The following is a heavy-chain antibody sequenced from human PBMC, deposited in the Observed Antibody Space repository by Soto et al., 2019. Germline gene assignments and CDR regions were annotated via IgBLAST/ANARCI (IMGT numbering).Heavy chain of an antibody. D-gene: IGHD3-10*01. V-gene: IGHV2-5*02. Sequence: QITLTESGPTLLKPTQTLTLTCTFSGFSLSTSGVGVGWIRQPPGKALEWLALIYWDDDKLYSPSLKSSLSITNDTSKNQVVLTMTNMDPVDTATYYCVHKVLREAAFDYWGQGTLVTVSS. CDR1: GFSLSTSGVG. J-gene: IGHJ4*02. CDR3: VHKVLREAAFDY. CDR2: IYWDDDK.